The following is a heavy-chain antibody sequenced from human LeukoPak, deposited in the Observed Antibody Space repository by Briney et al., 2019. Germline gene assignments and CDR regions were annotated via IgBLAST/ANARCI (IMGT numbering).Heavy chain of an antibody. CDR2: INTRTGNP. CDR3: ARDPETSVTTSVDY. D-gene: IGHD4-17*01. J-gene: IGHJ4*02. CDR1: GYTFTSYY. Sequence: ASVKVSCKASGYTFTSYYMHWVRQAPGQGLEWMGWINTRTGNPTYAQGFTGRFVFSLDTSVSTAYLQISSLKAEDTAVYYCARDPETSVTTSVDYWGQGTLVTVSS. V-gene: IGHV7-4-1*02.